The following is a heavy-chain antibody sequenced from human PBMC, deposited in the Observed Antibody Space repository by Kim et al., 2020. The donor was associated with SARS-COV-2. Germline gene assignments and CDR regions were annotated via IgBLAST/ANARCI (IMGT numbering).Heavy chain of an antibody. J-gene: IGHJ4*02. CDR2: IYSSGST. V-gene: IGHV4-59*01. D-gene: IGHD6-6*01. CDR1: GGSISSYY. CDR3: ARMYSSSSNFDY. Sequence: SETLSLTCTVSGGSISSYYWNWIRQPPGKGLEWIGDIYSSGSTNYNPSLKSRVTILVDTSKNQFSLKLSSVTAADTAVYYCARMYSSSSNFDYWGQGTL.